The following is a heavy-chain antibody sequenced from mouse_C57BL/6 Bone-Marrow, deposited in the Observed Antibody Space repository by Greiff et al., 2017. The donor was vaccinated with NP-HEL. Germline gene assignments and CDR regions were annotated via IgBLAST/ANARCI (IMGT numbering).Heavy chain of an antibody. CDR3: TTWGGNYGGY. Sequence: VQLQQSGAELVRPGASVKLSCTASGFNIKDYYMHWVKQRPEQGLEWIGRIDPEDGDTEYAPKFQGKAHMTADTSSNTAYLQLSSRTSEDTAVYYCTTWGGNYGGYWGQGTTLTVSS. J-gene: IGHJ2*01. V-gene: IGHV14-1*01. CDR1: GFNIKDYY. D-gene: IGHD2-1*01. CDR2: IDPEDGDT.